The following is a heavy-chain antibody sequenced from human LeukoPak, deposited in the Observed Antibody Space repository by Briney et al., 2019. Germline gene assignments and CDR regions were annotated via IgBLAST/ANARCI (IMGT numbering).Heavy chain of an antibody. CDR2: INTNTGNP. Sequence: GASVKVSCKASGYTFTSYAMNWVRQAPGQGLEWMGWINTNTGNPTYAQGFTGRFVFSLDTSVSTAYLQISSLKAEDTAVYYCARAGSSSWFFVESYNWFDPWGQGTLVTVSS. D-gene: IGHD6-13*01. J-gene: IGHJ5*02. CDR1: GYTFTSYA. V-gene: IGHV7-4-1*02. CDR3: ARAGSSSWFFVESYNWFDP.